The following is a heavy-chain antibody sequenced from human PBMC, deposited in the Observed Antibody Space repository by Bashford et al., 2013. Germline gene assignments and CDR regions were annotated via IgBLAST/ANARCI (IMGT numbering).Heavy chain of an antibody. CDR3: AKDRDNLAINHMDV. CDR2: IDYSGTSK. J-gene: IGHJ6*02. V-gene: IGHV3-48*01. Sequence: VRQASRKGLEWISYIDYSGTSKDYADSVKGRFTISRDNAKNSLYLQLNSLRAEDTGVYYCAKDRDNLAINHMDVWGQGTTVTVSS. D-gene: IGHD1-20*01.